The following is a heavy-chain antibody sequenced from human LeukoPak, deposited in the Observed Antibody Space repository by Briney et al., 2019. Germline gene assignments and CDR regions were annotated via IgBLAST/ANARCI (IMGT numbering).Heavy chain of an antibody. Sequence: GGSLRLSCAASGFTFSSYAMTWVRQAPGQGLGWVSAISGSGGGTYYADSVKGRFTISRDNSKNTLYLQMNSLRGEDAAVYYCAKGEQGLVILDSWGQGSLVTVSS. CDR1: GFTFSSYA. CDR3: AKGEQGLVILDS. V-gene: IGHV3-23*01. CDR2: ISGSGGGT. J-gene: IGHJ4*02. D-gene: IGHD3/OR15-3a*01.